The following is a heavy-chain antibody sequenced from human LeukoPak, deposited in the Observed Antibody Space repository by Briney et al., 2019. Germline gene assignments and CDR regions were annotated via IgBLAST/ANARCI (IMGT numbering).Heavy chain of an antibody. D-gene: IGHD3-10*01. Sequence: SETLSLTCTVSGGSISSSSYYWGWIRQPPGKGLEWIGSIYYSGSTYYNPSLKSRVTISVDTSKNQFSLKLSSVTAADTAVYYCAREGYYGSGSPPFDPWGQGTLVTVSS. CDR2: IYYSGST. CDR1: GGSISSSSYY. J-gene: IGHJ5*02. CDR3: AREGYYGSGSPPFDP. V-gene: IGHV4-39*07.